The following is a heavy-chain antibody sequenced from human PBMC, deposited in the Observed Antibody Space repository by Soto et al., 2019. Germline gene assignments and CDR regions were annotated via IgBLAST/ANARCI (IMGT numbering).Heavy chain of an antibody. CDR1: GYSISAYY. CDR2: IDPKNGGT. J-gene: IGHJ4*02. D-gene: IGHD3-10*01. CDR3: GRDDYGIFPY. V-gene: IGHV1-2*02. Sequence: ASVKVSCKASGYSISAYYIHWVRQAPGQGLEWMGWIDPKNGGTVSAQKFQGRLTMTRDTSISTVYMDLSGLTSDDTALYYCGRDDYGIFPYWGQGSLVTVSP.